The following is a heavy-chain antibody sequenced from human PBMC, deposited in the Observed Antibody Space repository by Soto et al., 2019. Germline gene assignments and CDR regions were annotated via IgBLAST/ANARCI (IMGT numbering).Heavy chain of an antibody. V-gene: IGHV3-30*18. Sequence: GSLRLSCAASGFTFSNYGMHWVRQAPGKGLEWVAVTSYDGNKRYSADFVKGRFTISRDNSKNTLYLQINSLRAEDTAVYYCAKGLGVAWELPDYWGQGTLVTVSS. D-gene: IGHD1-26*01. CDR3: AKGLGVAWELPDY. CDR1: GFTFSNYG. CDR2: TSYDGNKR. J-gene: IGHJ4*02.